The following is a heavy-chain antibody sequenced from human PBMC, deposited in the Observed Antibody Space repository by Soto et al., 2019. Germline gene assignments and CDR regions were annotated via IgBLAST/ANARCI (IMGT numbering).Heavy chain of an antibody. CDR3: ARLPSWAAALDY. CDR1: GGSISSGGYY. CDR2: IYYSGST. D-gene: IGHD6-13*01. J-gene: IGHJ4*02. V-gene: IGHV4-31*03. Sequence: SETLSLTCTVSGGSISSGGYYWSWIRQHPGKGLEWIGYIYYSGSTYYNPSLKSRVTISVDTSKNQFSLKLSSVTAADTAVYYCARLPSWAAALDYWGQGTLVTVSS.